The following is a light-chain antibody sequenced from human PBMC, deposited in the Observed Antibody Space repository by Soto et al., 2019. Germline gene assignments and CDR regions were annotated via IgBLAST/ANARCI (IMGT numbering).Light chain of an antibody. J-gene: IGLJ2*01. Sequence: QSALTQPASVSGSPGQSITISCTGTSSDVGVYNYVSWYQQHPDKAPKLMIYEVSNRPSGVSNRFSGSKSGNTVSLTISGLQAEDEADYYCSSYTSSNTPVVFGGGTKLTVL. CDR3: SSYTSSNTPVV. CDR1: SSDVGVYNY. CDR2: EVS. V-gene: IGLV2-14*01.